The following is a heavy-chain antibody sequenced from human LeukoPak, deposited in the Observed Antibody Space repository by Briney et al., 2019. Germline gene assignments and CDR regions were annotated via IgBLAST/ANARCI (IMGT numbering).Heavy chain of an antibody. J-gene: IGHJ4*02. D-gene: IGHD3-22*01. CDR1: GYTFTSYG. CDR2: ISAYNGNT. Sequence: ASVKVSCKASGYTFTSYGISWVRQAPGQGLEWMGWISAYNGNTNYAQKLQGRVTMTTDTSTSTAYMELRSLRSDDTAVYYCARDYYYDSSEEFDYWGQRTLVTFSS. V-gene: IGHV1-18*01. CDR3: ARDYYYDSSEEFDY.